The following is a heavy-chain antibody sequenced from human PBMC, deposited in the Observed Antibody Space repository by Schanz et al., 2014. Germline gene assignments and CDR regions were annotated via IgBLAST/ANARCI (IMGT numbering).Heavy chain of an antibody. D-gene: IGHD2-21*01. V-gene: IGHV4-34*01. CDR1: GGPFSGY. CDR2: INHSGST. Sequence: QVQLQQWGAGLLKPSETLSLTCAVSGGPFSGYWGWIRQPPGKGLEWIGEINHSGSTNYNPTLKSRVTISVDTSRNQFSLKLSSGTAADTAVYYCARTFRCGGGECSTWADWGQGTLVTVSS. J-gene: IGHJ4*02. CDR3: ARTFRCGGGECSTWAD.